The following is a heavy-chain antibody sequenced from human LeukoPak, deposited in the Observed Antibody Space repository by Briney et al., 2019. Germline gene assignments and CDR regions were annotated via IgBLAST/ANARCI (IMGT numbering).Heavy chain of an antibody. Sequence: SETLSLTCAVYGGSFSDYYWSWIRQPPGKGLEWIGEINHSGSTKYNPSMKSRVTISVDTTKNQFSLKLSSVTAADTAVYYCARVSGWNWFDPWGQGTLVTVSS. V-gene: IGHV4-34*01. CDR1: GGSFSDYY. J-gene: IGHJ5*02. CDR2: INHSGST. CDR3: ARVSGWNWFDP. D-gene: IGHD6-19*01.